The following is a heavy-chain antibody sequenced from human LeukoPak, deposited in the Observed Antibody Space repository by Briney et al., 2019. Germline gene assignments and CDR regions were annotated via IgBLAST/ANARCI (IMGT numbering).Heavy chain of an antibody. V-gene: IGHV3-7*01. J-gene: IGHJ6*03. CDR2: IKEDGSEK. D-gene: IGHD3-9*01. CDR3: ARDHHDVLTGYYSNYYNYYYMDV. CDR1: GFTFSSYW. Sequence: GGSLRLSCVASGFTFSSYWMSWVRQAPGKGLEWVANIKEDGSEKYYVDSVRGRFTLSRDNAENSLYLQMNSLRAEDTAVYYCARDHHDVLTGYYSNYYNYYYMDVWGKGTTVTGSS.